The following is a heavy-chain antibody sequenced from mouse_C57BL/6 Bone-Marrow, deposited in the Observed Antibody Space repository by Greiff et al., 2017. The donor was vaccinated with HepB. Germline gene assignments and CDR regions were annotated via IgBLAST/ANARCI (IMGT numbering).Heavy chain of an antibody. CDR3: ARQGRGFFAY. CDR2: ISSGGSYT. Sequence: VQLKESGGDLVKPGGSLKLSCAASRFTFSSYGMSWVRQTPDKRLEWVATISSGGSYTYYPDSVKGRFTISRDNAKNTLYLQMSSLKSEDTAMYYCARQGRGFFAYGGQGTLVTVSA. J-gene: IGHJ3*01. V-gene: IGHV5-6*01. CDR1: RFTFSSYG. D-gene: IGHD3-3*01.